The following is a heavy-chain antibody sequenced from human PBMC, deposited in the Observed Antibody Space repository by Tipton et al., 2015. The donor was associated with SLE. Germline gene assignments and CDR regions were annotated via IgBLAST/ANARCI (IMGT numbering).Heavy chain of an antibody. V-gene: IGHV4-59*01. Sequence: TLSLTCTVSGGSISSYYRSWIRQPPGKGLEWIGYIYYSGSTNYNPSLKSRVTISVDTSKNQFSLKLSSVTAADTAVYYCARVPAVYYYYMDVWGKGTTVTVSS. J-gene: IGHJ6*03. CDR3: ARVPAVYYYYMDV. D-gene: IGHD2-2*01. CDR2: IYYSGST. CDR1: GGSISSYY.